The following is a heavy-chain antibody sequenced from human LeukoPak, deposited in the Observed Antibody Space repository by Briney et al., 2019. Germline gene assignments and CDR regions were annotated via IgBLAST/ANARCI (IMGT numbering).Heavy chain of an antibody. Sequence: SETLSLTCTVSGGSISSGGYYWSWIRQHPGKGLEWIGYIYYSGSTYYNPSLKSRVTISVDTPKNQFSLKLSSVTAADTAVYYCASSGYSYADPGYYYYGMDVWGQGTTVTVSS. J-gene: IGHJ6*02. V-gene: IGHV4-31*03. D-gene: IGHD5-18*01. CDR1: GGSISSGGYY. CDR2: IYYSGST. CDR3: ASSGYSYADPGYYYYGMDV.